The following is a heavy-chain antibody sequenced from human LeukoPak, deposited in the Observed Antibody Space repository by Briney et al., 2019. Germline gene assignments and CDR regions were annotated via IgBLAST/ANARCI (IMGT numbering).Heavy chain of an antibody. CDR1: GYTFTDYY. CDR3: ARLPSFVY. D-gene: IGHD2/OR15-2a*01. V-gene: IGHV1-2*02. Sequence: ASVKVSCKASGYTFTDYYMHWVRQAPGQGLEWMGWINPNSGGTNSAQKFQGRVTLTRDTSISTAYMELSRLKSDDTAMYYCARLPSFVYWGQGTLVTVSS. CDR2: INPNSGGT. J-gene: IGHJ4*02.